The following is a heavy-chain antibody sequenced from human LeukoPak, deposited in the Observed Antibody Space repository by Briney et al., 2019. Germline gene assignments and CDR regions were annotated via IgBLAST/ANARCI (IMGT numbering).Heavy chain of an antibody. CDR3: TKDRRGPTAGTWYFDS. V-gene: IGHV3-23*01. CDR2: ISGSGGDT. Sequence: GGSLRLSCAASGFTFSNFLMTWVRQAPGKGPEWVSAISGSGGDTYYADSVKGRFTISRDNSKNTVYLQLNSLRAGDTAIYYCTKDRRGPTAGTWYFDSWGQGTLVTVSS. CDR1: GFTFSNFL. J-gene: IGHJ4*02. D-gene: IGHD6-13*01.